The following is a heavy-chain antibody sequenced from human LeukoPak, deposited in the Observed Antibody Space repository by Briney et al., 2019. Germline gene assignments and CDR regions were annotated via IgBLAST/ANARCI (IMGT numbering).Heavy chain of an antibody. CDR3: ARGGWSPDNRYFDP. V-gene: IGHV3-13*04. CDR1: GFTFSSHD. Sequence: PGGSLRLSCVGSGFTFSSHDMHWVRQAAGRGLEWVSAFGTGGDSYYPGSVKGRFTISREDAKNSLYLQMNSLRAGDTAVYYCARGGWSPDNRYFDPWGRGTLVTVSS. J-gene: IGHJ2*01. CDR2: FGTGGDS. D-gene: IGHD6-19*01.